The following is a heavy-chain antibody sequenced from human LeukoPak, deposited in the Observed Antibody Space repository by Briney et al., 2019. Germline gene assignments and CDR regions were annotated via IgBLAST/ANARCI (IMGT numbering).Heavy chain of an antibody. CDR2: ISYDGSNK. D-gene: IGHD5-24*01. CDR1: GFTFSSYG. CDR3: ARGVERWLQVPFDY. V-gene: IGHV3-30*03. J-gene: IGHJ4*02. Sequence: GGSLRLSWAASGFTFSSYGMHWVRQAPGKGLEWVAVISYDGSNKYYADSVKGRFTISRDNSKNSLYLQMNSLRAEDTAVYYCARGVERWLQVPFDYWGQGTLVTVSS.